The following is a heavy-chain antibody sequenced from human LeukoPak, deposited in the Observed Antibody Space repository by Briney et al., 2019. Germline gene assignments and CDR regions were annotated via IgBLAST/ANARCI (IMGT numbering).Heavy chain of an antibody. V-gene: IGHV3-23*01. CDR1: GFIFSSSA. CDR3: AKDSPVATR. D-gene: IGHD2-15*01. Sequence: TGGSLRLSCAASGFIFSSSAMSWVRQAPGKGLQWVSSITDSGDGTYYADSVKGRFTISRDDSKNTLYLQMNSLRAEDTAVYYCAKDSPVATRWGQGTLVTVSS. J-gene: IGHJ4*02. CDR2: ITDSGDGT.